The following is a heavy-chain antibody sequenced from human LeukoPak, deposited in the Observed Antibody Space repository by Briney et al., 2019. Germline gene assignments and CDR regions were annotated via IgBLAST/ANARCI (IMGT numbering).Heavy chain of an antibody. CDR3: ARDSSVDY. CDR1: GFTFSTYW. CDR2: IKQDGSET. Sequence: GGSLRLSCAASGFTFSTYWMSWVRQTPGVGLEWVANIKQDGSETDYADSVKGRFTISRDNSKNTLYLQMNSLRAEDTAVYYCARDSSVDYWGQGTLVTVSS. D-gene: IGHD6-25*01. J-gene: IGHJ4*02. V-gene: IGHV3-7*01.